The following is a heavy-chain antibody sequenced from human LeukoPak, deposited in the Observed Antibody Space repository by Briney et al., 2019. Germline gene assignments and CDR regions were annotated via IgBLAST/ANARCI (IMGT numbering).Heavy chain of an antibody. CDR1: GGAFTGYY. Sequence: LETLSPTCAVSGGAFTGYYWSWIRQPPGKGLGWIGEINHSGSTNYNPSLKSRVTISVDTSKNQFSLKLSSVTAADTAVYYCARGVVAARIGLGWFDPWGQGTLVTVSS. D-gene: IGHD6-6*01. V-gene: IGHV4-34*01. J-gene: IGHJ5*02. CDR2: INHSGST. CDR3: ARGVVAARIGLGWFDP.